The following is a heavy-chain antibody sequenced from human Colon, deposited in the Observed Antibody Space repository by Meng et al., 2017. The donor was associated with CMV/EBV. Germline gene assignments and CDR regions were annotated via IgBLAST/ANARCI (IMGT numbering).Heavy chain of an antibody. D-gene: IGHD6-13*01. CDR3: ARDLGRGSSWYGGMDV. Sequence: GSLRLSCTVSGGSISSSSYYWGWIHQPPGKGLEWIGSIYYSGSTYYNPSLKSRVTISVDTSKNQFSLKLSSVTAADTAVYYCARDLGRGSSWYGGMDVWGQGTTVTVSS. V-gene: IGHV4-39*07. CDR1: GGSISSSSYY. CDR2: IYYSGST. J-gene: IGHJ6*02.